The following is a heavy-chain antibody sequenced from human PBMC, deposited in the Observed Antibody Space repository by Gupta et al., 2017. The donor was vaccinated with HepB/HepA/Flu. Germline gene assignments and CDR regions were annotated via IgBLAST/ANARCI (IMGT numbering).Heavy chain of an antibody. V-gene: IGHV1-18*01. CDR1: GSGCINYA. CDR2: ISANNGNT. D-gene: IGHD2-2*01. Sequence: QVQLLQSGTDVKKTGAGVKVSCNASGSGCINYAINWVRQAPGQGLEWMGWISANNGNTHDQKKFQGILTMTTDTSATTAYMELRNLRSDDTAVYYCARDRLGYCTSSSCQAFDIWGQGTMVTVSS. CDR3: ARDRLGYCTSSSCQAFDI. J-gene: IGHJ3*02.